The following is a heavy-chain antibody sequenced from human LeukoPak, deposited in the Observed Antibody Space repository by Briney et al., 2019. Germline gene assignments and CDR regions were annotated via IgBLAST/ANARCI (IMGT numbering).Heavy chain of an antibody. Sequence: PSETLSLTCTVSGGSISSSSYYWGWIRQPPGKGLEWIGSIYYSGSTYYNPSLKSRVTISVDTSKNQFSLKLSSVTAADTAVYYFARQNTAMVTSFDYWGQGTLVTISS. J-gene: IGHJ4*02. CDR1: GGSISSSSYY. CDR2: IYYSGST. CDR3: ARQNTAMVTSFDY. D-gene: IGHD5-18*01. V-gene: IGHV4-39*01.